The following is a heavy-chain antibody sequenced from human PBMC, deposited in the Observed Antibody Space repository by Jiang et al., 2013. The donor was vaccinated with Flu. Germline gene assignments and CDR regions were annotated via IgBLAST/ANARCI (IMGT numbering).Heavy chain of an antibody. CDR3: ARPRIQLWLWGAFDI. D-gene: IGHD5-18*01. Sequence: VESGAEVKKPGESLKISCKGSGYSFTSYWIGWVRQMPGKGLEWMGIIYPGDSDTRYSPSFQGQVTISADKSISTAYLQWSSLKASDTAMYYCARPRIQLWLWGAFDIWGQGTMVTVSS. V-gene: IGHV5-51*01. J-gene: IGHJ3*02. CDR2: IYPGDSDT. CDR1: GYSFTSYW.